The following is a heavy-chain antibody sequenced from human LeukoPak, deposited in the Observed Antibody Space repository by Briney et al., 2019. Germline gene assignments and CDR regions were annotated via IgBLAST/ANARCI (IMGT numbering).Heavy chain of an antibody. Sequence: ASVKVSCKASGYTFTSYGISWVRQAPGQGLEWMGWISAYSGNTNYAQKLQGRVTMITDTSTSTAYMELRSLRSDDTAVYYCARERPGAGHFDYWGQGTLVTVSS. D-gene: IGHD6-19*01. V-gene: IGHV1-18*01. CDR3: ARERPGAGHFDY. CDR1: GYTFTSYG. CDR2: ISAYSGNT. J-gene: IGHJ4*02.